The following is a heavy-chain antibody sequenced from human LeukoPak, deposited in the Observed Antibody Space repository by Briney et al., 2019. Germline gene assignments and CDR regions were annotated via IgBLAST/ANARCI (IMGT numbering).Heavy chain of an antibody. Sequence: ASVKVSCKASGYTFTSYGISWVRQAPGQGLEWMGWMNPNSGNTGYAQKFQGRVTITRNTSISTAYMELSSLRSEDTAVYYCARGLSAYPRGFDPWGQGTLVTVS. CDR2: MNPNSGNT. CDR1: GYTFTSYG. J-gene: IGHJ5*02. CDR3: ARGLSAYPRGFDP. D-gene: IGHD2-2*02. V-gene: IGHV1-8*03.